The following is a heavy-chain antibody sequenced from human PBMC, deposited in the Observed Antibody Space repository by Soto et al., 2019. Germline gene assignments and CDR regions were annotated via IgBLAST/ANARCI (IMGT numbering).Heavy chain of an antibody. V-gene: IGHV1-8*01. CDR3: ARGRASGSYYLLEY. CDR1: GNTFTSYD. Sequence: ASVKVSCKASGNTFTSYDINWERQATGHGLEWMGWINPNSGNIGYAQKFQGRVTMTRDTAIRTAYMEVSRLRSDDTAVYYCARGRASGSYYLLEYWGQGTLVTVSS. CDR2: INPNSGNI. D-gene: IGHD3-10*01. J-gene: IGHJ4*02.